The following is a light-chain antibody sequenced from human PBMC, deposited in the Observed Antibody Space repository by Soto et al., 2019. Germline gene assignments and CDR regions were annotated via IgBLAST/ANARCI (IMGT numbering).Light chain of an antibody. V-gene: IGLV2-14*01. J-gene: IGLJ1*01. Sequence: QSALTQPASVSGSPGQSITISCTGTSSDVGAYNYVSWYQQYPGKAPKLMIYEVKNRPSGVSNRFSGSRSGSTASLTISGLQAEDEPDYYCSSYTTNSTGGYVFGTGTQLTVL. CDR3: SSYTTNSTGGYV. CDR1: SSDVGAYNY. CDR2: EVK.